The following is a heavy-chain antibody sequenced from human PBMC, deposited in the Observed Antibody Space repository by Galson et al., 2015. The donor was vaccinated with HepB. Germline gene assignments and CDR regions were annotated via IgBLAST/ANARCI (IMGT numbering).Heavy chain of an antibody. CDR1: GFTFNLYG. D-gene: IGHD4-23*01. V-gene: IGHV3-30*03. Sequence: SLRLSCAASGFTFNLYGMHWVRQAPGKGLEWVTFISYDGSYQYYADSVKGRFTISRDNSKSTLYLQMNSLRPEDTAVYYCAVVTGDYWGQGTLVTVSS. CDR3: AVVTGDY. CDR2: ISYDGSYQ. J-gene: IGHJ4*02.